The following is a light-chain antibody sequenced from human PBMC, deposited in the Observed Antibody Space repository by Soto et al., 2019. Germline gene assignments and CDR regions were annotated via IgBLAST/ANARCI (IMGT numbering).Light chain of an antibody. J-gene: IGKJ4*01. CDR3: QQANSPLT. V-gene: IGKV1-12*01. CDR1: QGINSW. CDR2: AAS. Sequence: DIQMTQSPSSVSASVGDRVTITCRASQGINSWLAWYQQKPGKAPKLLIYAASTLQSGVPSRFSGSGSGTDFTLTISSLQPEDFATYYCQQANSPLTFGGGTKVEIK.